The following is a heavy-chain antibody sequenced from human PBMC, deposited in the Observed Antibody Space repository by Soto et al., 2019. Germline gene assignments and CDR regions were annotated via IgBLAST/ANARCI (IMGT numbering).Heavy chain of an antibody. V-gene: IGHV4-34*01. D-gene: IGHD1-26*01. CDR1: GGSFSGYY. J-gene: IGHJ4*02. Sequence: SETLSLTCAVYGGSFSGYYWSWIRQPPGKGLEWIGEINHSGGTNYNPSLKSRVTISVDTSKNQFSLRLSSVTAADTAVYYCARGVVGATVFGYWGQGTLVTVSS. CDR3: ARGVVGATVFGY. CDR2: INHSGGT.